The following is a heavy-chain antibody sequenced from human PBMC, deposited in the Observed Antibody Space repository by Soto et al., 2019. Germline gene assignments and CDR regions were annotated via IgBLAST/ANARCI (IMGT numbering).Heavy chain of an antibody. D-gene: IGHD5-12*01. CDR2: INPNGGAT. Sequence: VQLAQSGAEVKKPGASVKVSCKTSGDSFNDYYIHWVRQAPGQWLEWMGWINPNGGATKYAQKFQGRVTVTRDTSIRTVFMELSSLRSDDTAVYYCARESGGATATLDYYYFYMDVWGKGTTVTVSS. V-gene: IGHV1-2*02. CDR1: GDSFNDYY. J-gene: IGHJ6*03. CDR3: ARESGGATATLDYYYFYMDV.